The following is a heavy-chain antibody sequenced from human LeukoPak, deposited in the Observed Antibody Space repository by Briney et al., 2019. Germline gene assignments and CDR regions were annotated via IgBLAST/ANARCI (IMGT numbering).Heavy chain of an antibody. CDR1: GISFNIHA. D-gene: IGHD1-7*01. CDR3: AKDATPRNAIWDYFDL. J-gene: IGHJ5*02. V-gene: IGHV3-23*01. CDR2: VGGGDDA. Sequence: GGSLRLSCAASGISFNIHAMHWVRQAPGKGLEWVSSVGGGDDAHYADSVKGRFTVSRDDSKNTVYLQMNPLRGEDTAMYYCAKDATPRNAIWDYFDLWGQGTLVTVSS.